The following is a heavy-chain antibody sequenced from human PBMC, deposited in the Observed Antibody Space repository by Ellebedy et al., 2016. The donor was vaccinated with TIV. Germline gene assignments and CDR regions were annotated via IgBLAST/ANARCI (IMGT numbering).Heavy chain of an antibody. J-gene: IGHJ4*02. CDR3: ARGGKSDDWNSLTY. Sequence: GGSLRLSXAVSGFTFSNYAFSWVRQAPGKGLEWVSAISVIGGRTYYADSVKGRFTISRDNSKTTLHLQMNSLRAEDTAVYYCARGGKSDDWNSLTYWGQGTLVTVSS. V-gene: IGHV3-23*01. D-gene: IGHD1-7*01. CDR2: ISVIGGRT. CDR1: GFTFSNYA.